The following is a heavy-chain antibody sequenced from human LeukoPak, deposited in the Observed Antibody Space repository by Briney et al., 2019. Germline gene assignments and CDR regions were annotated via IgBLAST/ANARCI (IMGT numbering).Heavy chain of an antibody. CDR2: VRVNGRST. D-gene: IGHD6-19*01. V-gene: IGHV3-23*01. CDR1: GFTFSTYD. Sequence: PGGSLRLSCSASGFTFSTYDMSWVRQAPGKGLEWVSTVRVNGRSTFYADSVKGRFTISRDNSKNTLYLQMNSLRAEDTAVYYCASQWPWAPWGQGTLVTVSS. J-gene: IGHJ5*02. CDR3: ASQWPWAP.